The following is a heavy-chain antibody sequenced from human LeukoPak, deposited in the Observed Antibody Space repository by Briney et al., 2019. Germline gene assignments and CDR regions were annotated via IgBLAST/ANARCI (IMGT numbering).Heavy chain of an antibody. CDR2: FYTSGST. J-gene: IGHJ4*02. Sequence: SETLSLTCTVSGGSISSYSWTWIRQPAGKGLEWIGRFYTSGSTNYNPSLKSRVTMSVDTSKNQFSLKLSSVTAADTAVYYCAGLGVMVLVYQFESWGRGTPVTVSS. D-gene: IGHD3-10*01. CDR3: AGLGVMVLVYQFES. CDR1: GGSISSYS. V-gene: IGHV4-4*07.